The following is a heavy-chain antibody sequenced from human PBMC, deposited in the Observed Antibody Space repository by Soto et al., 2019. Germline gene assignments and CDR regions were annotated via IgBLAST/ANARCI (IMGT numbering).Heavy chain of an antibody. J-gene: IGHJ6*03. CDR1: GYTFTGYY. Sequence: ASVKVSCKASGYTFTGYYMHWVRQAPGQGLEWMGWINPNSGGTNYAQKFQGWVTRARDTSISTAYMELSRLRSDDTAVYYCAVGYCSGGSCSSGLVGYMDVWGKGTTVTVSS. CDR3: AVGYCSGGSCSSGLVGYMDV. CDR2: INPNSGGT. V-gene: IGHV1-2*04. D-gene: IGHD2-15*01.